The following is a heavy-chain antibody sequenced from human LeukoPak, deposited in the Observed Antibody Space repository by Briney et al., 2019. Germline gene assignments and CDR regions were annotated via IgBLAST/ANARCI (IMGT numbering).Heavy chain of an antibody. Sequence: SETLSLTCAVYGGSFSGHYWTWIRQPPGKGVQWIGEVNDRGSTNYNPSLKSRLTISEDKSKRQFSLRLPSVTAADTAVYYCARGVVSGRFGDYYYYMDVWGKGTTVTVSS. D-gene: IGHD3-16*01. J-gene: IGHJ6*03. CDR2: VNDRGST. CDR3: ARGVVSGRFGDYYYYMDV. V-gene: IGHV4-34*01. CDR1: GGSFSGHY.